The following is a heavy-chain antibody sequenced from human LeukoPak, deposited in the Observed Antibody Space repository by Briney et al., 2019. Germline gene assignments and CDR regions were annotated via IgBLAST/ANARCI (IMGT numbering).Heavy chain of an antibody. Sequence: ASVTVSCKASGYTFNGYYMHWVRQAPGQGLEWMGWMNPDTGATNYEQKFQGRVSMTRDTSISTAYMELSRLRSDDTAVYYCAREADKLSYYFDYWGQRTLVTVSS. CDR1: GYTFNGYY. CDR3: AREADKLSYYFDY. J-gene: IGHJ4*02. V-gene: IGHV1-2*02. CDR2: MNPDTGAT.